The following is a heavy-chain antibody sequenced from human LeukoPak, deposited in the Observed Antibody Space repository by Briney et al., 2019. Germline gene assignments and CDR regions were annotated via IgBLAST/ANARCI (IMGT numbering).Heavy chain of an antibody. CDR3: ARAGSSWSFDY. CDR1: GGSISSYY. J-gene: IGHJ4*02. CDR2: IYYSGST. V-gene: IGHV4-59*01. D-gene: IGHD6-13*01. Sequence: PSETLSLTCTVSGGSISSYYWSWIRQPPGKGLECIGYIYYSGSTNYNPSLKSRVTTSVGTSKNQFSLKLTSVTAADTAVYYCARAGSSWSFDYWGQGTLVTVSS.